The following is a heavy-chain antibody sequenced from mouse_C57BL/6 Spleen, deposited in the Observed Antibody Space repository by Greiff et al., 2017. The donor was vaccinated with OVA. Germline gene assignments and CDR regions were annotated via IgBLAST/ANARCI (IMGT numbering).Heavy chain of an antibody. CDR3: AVYDDYEFAY. D-gene: IGHD2-4*01. V-gene: IGHV1-19*01. J-gene: IGHJ3*01. Sequence: EVQLQQSGPVLVKPGASVKMSCKASGYTFTDYYMNWVKQSHGKSLEWIGVINPYNGGTSYNQKFKGKATLTVDKSSSTAYMELNSLTSEDSAVYYCAVYDDYEFAYWGKGTLVTVSA. CDR1: GYTFTDYY. CDR2: INPYNGGT.